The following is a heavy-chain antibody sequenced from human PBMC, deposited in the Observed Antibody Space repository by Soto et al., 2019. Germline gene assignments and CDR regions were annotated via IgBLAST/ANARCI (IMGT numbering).Heavy chain of an antibody. Sequence: HPGGSLRLSCAASGFTFSSYAMSWVRQAPGKGLEWVSAISGSGGSTYYADSVKGRFTISRDNSKNTLYLQMNSLRAEDTAVYYCAKGMIVVVDFDYWGQGTLVTVSS. J-gene: IGHJ4*02. CDR3: AKGMIVVVDFDY. CDR2: ISGSGGST. D-gene: IGHD3-22*01. V-gene: IGHV3-23*01. CDR1: GFTFSSYA.